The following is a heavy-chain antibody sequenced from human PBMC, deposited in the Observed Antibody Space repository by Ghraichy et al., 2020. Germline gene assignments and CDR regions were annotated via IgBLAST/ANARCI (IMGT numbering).Heavy chain of an antibody. Sequence: SETLSLTCAVSGYSISSGYYWGWIRQPPGKGLEWIGSIYHSGSTYYNPSLKSRVTISVDTSKNQFSLKLSSVTAADTAVYYCARRGYGGYFDYWGQGTLVTVSS. CDR2: IYHSGST. CDR1: GYSISSGYY. CDR3: ARRGYGGYFDY. J-gene: IGHJ4*02. V-gene: IGHV4-38-2*01. D-gene: IGHD1-26*01.